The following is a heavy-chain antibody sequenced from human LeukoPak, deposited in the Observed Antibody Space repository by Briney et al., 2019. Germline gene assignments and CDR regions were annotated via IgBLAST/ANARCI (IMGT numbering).Heavy chain of an antibody. V-gene: IGHV3-23*01. J-gene: IGHJ3*02. CDR2: ISGSAGNT. CDR1: GFTFSSYA. CDR3: AKVRRGDYFAFDI. D-gene: IGHD4-17*01. Sequence: PGGSLRLSCAASGFTFSSYAMSWVRQAPGKGLEWVSTISGSAGNTYYADSVKGRFTISRDNSKNTLYLQMNSLRAEDTAVYYCAKVRRGDYFAFDIWGQGTMVTVSS.